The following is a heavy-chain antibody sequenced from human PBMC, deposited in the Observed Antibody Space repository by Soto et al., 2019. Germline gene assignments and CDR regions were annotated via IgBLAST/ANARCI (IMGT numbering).Heavy chain of an antibody. CDR2: IYPGDSDT. CDR1: GYSFTSYW. CDR3: AATYYYGSGSYSPHYYYGMDV. V-gene: IGHV5-51*01. Sequence: GESLKISCKGSGYSFTSYWIGWVRQMPGKGLEWMGIIYPGDSDTRYSPSFQGQVTISADKSISTAYLQWSSLKASDTAMYYCAATYYYGSGSYSPHYYYGMDVWGQGTTVTVSS. D-gene: IGHD3-10*01. J-gene: IGHJ6*02.